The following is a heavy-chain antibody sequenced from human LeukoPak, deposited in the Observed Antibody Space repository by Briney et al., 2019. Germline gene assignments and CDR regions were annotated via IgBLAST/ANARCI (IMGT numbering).Heavy chain of an antibody. CDR2: IRYDGSNK. CDR3: AKDSATYGSGSYYHYYFDY. V-gene: IGHV3-30*02. CDR1: GFTFSSYG. Sequence: QPGGSLRLSCAASGFTFSSYGMHWVRQAPGKGLEWVAFIRYDGSNKYYADSVKGRFTIYRDNSKNTLYLQMNSLRAEDTAVYYCAKDSATYGSGSYYHYYFDYWGQGTLVTVSS. J-gene: IGHJ4*02. D-gene: IGHD3-10*01.